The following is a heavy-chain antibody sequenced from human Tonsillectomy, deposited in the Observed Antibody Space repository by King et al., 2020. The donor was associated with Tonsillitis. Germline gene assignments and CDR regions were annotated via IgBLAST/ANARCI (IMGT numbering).Heavy chain of an antibody. CDR2: IYPGDSDT. Sequence: VQLVQSGAEVRKPGESLKISCQGSGYSFSNYWIAWVRQMPGKGLEWMGIIYPGDSDTRYSPSFQGQVSISADKSISTAYLQWSSLKASDTAMYYCARLRTSPYYFDFWGQGTLVTVSS. CDR1: GYSFSNYW. V-gene: IGHV5-51*01. CDR3: ARLRTSPYYFDF. D-gene: IGHD2-8*01. J-gene: IGHJ4*02.